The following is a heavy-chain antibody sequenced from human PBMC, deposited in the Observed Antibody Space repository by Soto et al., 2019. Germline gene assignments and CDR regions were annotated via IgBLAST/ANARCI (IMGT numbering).Heavy chain of an antibody. D-gene: IGHD3-16*01. V-gene: IGHV3-23*01. CDR3: AASHYVPFDYYYGMDV. CDR2: ISGSGGST. CDR1: GFTFSSYA. J-gene: IGHJ6*02. Sequence: GGSLRLSCAASGFTFSSYAMSWVRQAPGKGLEWVSAISGSGGSTYYADSVKGRFTISRDNSKNTLYLQMNSLRAEDTAVYYCAASHYVPFDYYYGMDVWGQGTTVTVSS.